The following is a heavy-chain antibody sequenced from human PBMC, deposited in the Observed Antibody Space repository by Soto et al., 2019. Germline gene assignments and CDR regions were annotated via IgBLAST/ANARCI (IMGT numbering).Heavy chain of an antibody. J-gene: IGHJ6*02. Sequence: PGGSLRLSCAASGFTFSSYWMHWVRQAPGKGLVWVSRINSDGSSTSYADSVKGRFTISRDNAKNTLYLQMNSLRAEDTAVYYCARGDCSGGSCYPYYYYYGMDVWGQGTTVTVSS. CDR2: INSDGSST. CDR1: GFTFSSYW. D-gene: IGHD2-15*01. V-gene: IGHV3-74*01. CDR3: ARGDCSGGSCYPYYYYYGMDV.